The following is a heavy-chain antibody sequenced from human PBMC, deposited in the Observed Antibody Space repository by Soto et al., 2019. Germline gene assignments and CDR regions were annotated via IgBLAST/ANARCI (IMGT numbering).Heavy chain of an antibody. Sequence: ASVKVSCKASGYTFTSYYMHWVRQAPGQGLEWMGIINPSGGSTIYAQKFQGRVTMTRDTSTSTVYMELSSLRSEDTAVYYCARDEAYGDYGSSSLYGMDVWGQGTTVTVSS. D-gene: IGHD4-17*01. CDR1: GYTFTSYY. V-gene: IGHV1-46*01. CDR2: INPSGGST. J-gene: IGHJ6*02. CDR3: ARDEAYGDYGSSSLYGMDV.